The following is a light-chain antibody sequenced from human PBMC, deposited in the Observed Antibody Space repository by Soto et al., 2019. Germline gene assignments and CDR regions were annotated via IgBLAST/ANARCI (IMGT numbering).Light chain of an antibody. CDR2: EVT. CDR3: CSYAGSITYVV. Sequence: QSVLTQPASVSGSPGQSITISCTGTSSDVGSYNLVSWYQQHPGKAPKLLIYEVTKRPSGVSNRFSGSKSGNTASLTISGLQAEDEADYYCCSYAGSITYVVFGGGTQLTVL. V-gene: IGLV2-23*02. J-gene: IGLJ2*01. CDR1: SSDVGSYNL.